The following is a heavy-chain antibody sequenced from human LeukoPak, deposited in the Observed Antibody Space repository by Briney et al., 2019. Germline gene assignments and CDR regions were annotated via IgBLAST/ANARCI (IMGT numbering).Heavy chain of an antibody. J-gene: IGHJ4*02. V-gene: IGHV4-59*12. CDR1: GGSISSYY. D-gene: IGHD6-19*01. Sequence: PSETLSLTCTVSGGSISSYYWSWIRQPPGKGLEWIGYIYYSGSTNYNPSLKSRLTISVDTSKNQFSLKLSSVTAADTAVYYCARRSSGWYKAGFDYWGQGTLVTVSS. CDR3: ARRSSGWYKAGFDY. CDR2: IYYSGST.